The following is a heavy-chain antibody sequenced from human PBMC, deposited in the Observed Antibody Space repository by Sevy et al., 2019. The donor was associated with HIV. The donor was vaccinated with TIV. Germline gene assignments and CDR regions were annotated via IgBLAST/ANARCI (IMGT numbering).Heavy chain of an antibody. D-gene: IGHD3-22*01. CDR3: TRLDSSCHSDY. V-gene: IGHV4-59*02. CDR2: IHHGGTT. J-gene: IGHJ4*02. CDR1: DGSVSGYF. Sequence: SETLSLTCTVSDGSVSGYFWSWIRQPPGRGLEWIGNIHHGGTTKYNPSLKSRLTISITKSKNQFSLILTSATAADTAVYYCTRLDSSCHSDYWGQGTPVTVSS.